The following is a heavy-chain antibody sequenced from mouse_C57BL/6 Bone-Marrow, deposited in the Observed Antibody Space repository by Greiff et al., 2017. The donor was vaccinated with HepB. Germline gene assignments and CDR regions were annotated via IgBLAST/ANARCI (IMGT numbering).Heavy chain of an antibody. CDR3: ARDRSYWYVDV. J-gene: IGHJ1*03. CDR1: GYTFTSYW. Sequence: QVQLQQPGAELVMPGASVKLSCKASGYTFTSYWMHWVKQRPGQGLEWIGEIDPSDSYTNYNQKFKGKSTLTVDKSSSTAYMQLSSLTSEDSAVYYCARDRSYWYVDVWGTGTTVTVSS. CDR2: IDPSDSYT. V-gene: IGHV1-69*01.